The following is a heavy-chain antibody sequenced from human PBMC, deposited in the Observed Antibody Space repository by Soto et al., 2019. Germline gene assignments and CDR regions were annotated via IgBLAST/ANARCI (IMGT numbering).Heavy chain of an antibody. V-gene: IGHV4-30-2*01. CDR3: ATLPPRIVVVVSPIPT. CDR2: IYHSGST. Sequence: SQTLSLTWAVSGGSISSVGYSWSWIRQPPGKGLEWIGYIYHSGSTYYNPSLKSRVTISVDKSNNQFSLRLTSVSAADTAIYYCATLPPRIVVVVSPIPTWGQGTAVTVS. J-gene: IGHJ4*02. D-gene: IGHD2-21*02. CDR1: GGSISSVGYS.